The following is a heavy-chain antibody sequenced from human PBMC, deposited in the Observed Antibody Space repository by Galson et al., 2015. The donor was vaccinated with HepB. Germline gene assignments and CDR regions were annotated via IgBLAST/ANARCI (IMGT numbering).Heavy chain of an antibody. CDR3: ARNTPSSGYHGLHY. D-gene: IGHD5-12*01. CDR1: GFTFSTQG. V-gene: IGHV3-30*02. J-gene: IGHJ4*02. Sequence: SLRLSCAASGFTFSTQGMHWVRQAPGKGLEWVAYIRYDGSIKYYADSVKGRFTISRDNSKNTLYLQMNSLRAEDTAVYYCARNTPSSGYHGLHYGGQGTLVTVSS. CDR2: IRYDGSIK.